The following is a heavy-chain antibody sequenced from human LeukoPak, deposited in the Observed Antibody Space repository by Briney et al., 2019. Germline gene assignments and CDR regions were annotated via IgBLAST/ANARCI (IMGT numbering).Heavy chain of an antibody. J-gene: IGHJ4*02. V-gene: IGHV3-33*01. D-gene: IGHD6-13*01. CDR3: ARASSWYDY. Sequence: QSGGSLRLSCAASGFSFSSYGMHWVRQAPGKGPEWVALIWYDGSNKYYADSVKGRFTVSRDNSKNTLYLQMNSLRAEDTAVYYCARASSWYDYWGQGTLVTVSS. CDR2: IWYDGSNK. CDR1: GFSFSSYG.